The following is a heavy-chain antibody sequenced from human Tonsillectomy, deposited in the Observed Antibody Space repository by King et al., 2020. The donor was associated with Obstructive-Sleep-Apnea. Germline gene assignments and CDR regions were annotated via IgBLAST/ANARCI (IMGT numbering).Heavy chain of an antibody. CDR2: IYSVGST. V-gene: IGHV3-66*01. J-gene: IGHJ1*01. CDR3: AKSIASSVGATV. D-gene: IGHD1-26*01. Sequence: VQLVESGGTLVQPGGSLRLSCAASGFTVSNYYMSWVRQAPGKGLEWVSVIYSVGSTYYADSAKGRFTISRDDSKNTLYLQMNNLRAEDTAVYYCAKSIASSVGATVWGQGTLVTVSS. CDR1: GFTVSNYY.